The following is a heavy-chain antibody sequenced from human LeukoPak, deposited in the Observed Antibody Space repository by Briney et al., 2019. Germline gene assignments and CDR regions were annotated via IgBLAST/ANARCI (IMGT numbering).Heavy chain of an antibody. V-gene: IGHV3-13*01. Sequence: GRSLRLSCAASGFTFSSYDMHWVCQATGKGLEWVSAIGTAGDTYYPGSVKGRFTISRENAKNSLYLQMNSLRAGDTAVYYCARGRFGISSPYYYYGMDVWGQGTTVTVSS. CDR1: GFTFSSYD. CDR2: IGTAGDT. J-gene: IGHJ6*02. CDR3: ARGRFGISSPYYYYGMDV. D-gene: IGHD3-10*01.